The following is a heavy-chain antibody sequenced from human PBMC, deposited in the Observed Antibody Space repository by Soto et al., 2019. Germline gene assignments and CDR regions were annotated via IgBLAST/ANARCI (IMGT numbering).Heavy chain of an antibody. CDR1: GFSFSSFA. J-gene: IGHJ4*02. V-gene: IGHV3-23*01. CDR3: AKDPDGDYVGAFDS. D-gene: IGHD4-17*01. CDR2: IGGSGVIT. Sequence: EVQLLESGGGLVQPGGSLRLSCRASGFSFSSFAMTWVRQAPGKGLEWVSSIGGSGVITYYADSVKGRFTISRDNSRNTLFLHMNSLRADDAAVDHCAKDPDGDYVGAFDSWGQGTLVTVSS.